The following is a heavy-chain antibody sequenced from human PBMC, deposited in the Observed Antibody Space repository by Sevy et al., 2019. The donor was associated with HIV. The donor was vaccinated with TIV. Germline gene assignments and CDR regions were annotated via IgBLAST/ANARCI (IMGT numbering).Heavy chain of an antibody. CDR2: ISGSGGST. CDR1: GFTFSSYA. J-gene: IGHJ4*02. V-gene: IGHV3-23*01. CDR3: AKEGFGYNYDSSGNLDY. D-gene: IGHD3-22*01. Sequence: GESLKISCGVSGFTFSSYAMSWVRQAPGKGLEWVSGISGSGGSTYYADSVKGRFTISRDNSKNTLYLQMTSLRAEDTAVYYCAKEGFGYNYDSSGNLDYWGQGTLVTVSS.